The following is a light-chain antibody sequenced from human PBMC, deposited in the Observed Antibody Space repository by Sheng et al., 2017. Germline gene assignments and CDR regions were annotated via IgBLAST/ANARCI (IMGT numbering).Light chain of an antibody. CDR1: SSNIGAGYD. J-gene: IGLJ1*01. CDR3: SSYTTIDTPYV. Sequence: QSVLTQPPSVSGAPGQRVTISCTGSSSNIGAGYDVHWYQQLLGTAPKLLIYDNNNRPSGISNRFSGSKSGNTASLTISGLQADDEADYYCSSYTTIDTPYVFGTGTKVTVL. V-gene: IGLV1-40*01. CDR2: DNN.